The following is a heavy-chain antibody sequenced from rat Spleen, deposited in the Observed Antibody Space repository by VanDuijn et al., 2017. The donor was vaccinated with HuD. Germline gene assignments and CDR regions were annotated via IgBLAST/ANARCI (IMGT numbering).Heavy chain of an antibody. CDR1: GFTFSNYD. CDR3: TTGTF. V-gene: IGHV5-27*01. Sequence: EEQLVESGGGLVQPGRSLKLSCAASGFTFSNYDMAWVRQAPTKGLEWVTYINSDGGGTYYRDSVKGRFTISRDDAKNTLYLQMDSLRSEDTATYYCTTGTFWGQGVMVTVSS. CDR2: INSDGGGT. J-gene: IGHJ2*01.